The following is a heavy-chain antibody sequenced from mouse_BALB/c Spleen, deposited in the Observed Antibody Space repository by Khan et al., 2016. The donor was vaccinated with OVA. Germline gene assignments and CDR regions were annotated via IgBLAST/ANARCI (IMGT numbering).Heavy chain of an antibody. J-gene: IGHJ4*01. Sequence: DLVKPGASVKLSCKASGYTFTSYWINWIKQRPGQGLEWIGRVSPGSGSPYYNEMFKGQATVTVDNSSSKAYIQLNSLASEDYAVYCCTRSNYYVNRLYAMGDWGQGTSVTVSS. CDR3: TRSNYYVNRLYAMGD. V-gene: IGHV1S41*01. D-gene: IGHD1-1*01. CDR2: VSPGSGSP. CDR1: GYTFTSYW.